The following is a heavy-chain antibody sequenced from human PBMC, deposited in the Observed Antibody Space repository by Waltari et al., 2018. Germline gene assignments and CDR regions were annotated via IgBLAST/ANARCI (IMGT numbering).Heavy chain of an antibody. CDR3: ARDGGGNGYIHY. Sequence: EVQLVESGGGLVQPGGSLRLSCEASGFTLSSSYMHWVRQVPGKGLVWVSRMNTDGSSATYADSVKGRFTISRDNGKNTLYLQMNSLRAEDTAVYYCARDGGGNGYIHYWGQGTLVTVSS. J-gene: IGHJ4*02. CDR2: MNTDGSSA. V-gene: IGHV3-74*01. D-gene: IGHD3-16*01. CDR1: GFTLSSSY.